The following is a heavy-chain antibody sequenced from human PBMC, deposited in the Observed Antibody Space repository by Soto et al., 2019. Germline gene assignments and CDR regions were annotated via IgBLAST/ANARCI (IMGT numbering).Heavy chain of an antibody. CDR3: ASHLSRRADV. Sequence: PGGSLRLSCAASGFTFSSYWMHWVRQAPGKGLVWVSRMNEDGGTTDYADSVKGRFTISRDNAKNTLYLQMNSLRVEDTAVYYCASHLSRRADVWGQGTTVTVSS. CDR2: MNEDGGTT. V-gene: IGHV3-74*01. J-gene: IGHJ6*02. CDR1: GFTFSSYW.